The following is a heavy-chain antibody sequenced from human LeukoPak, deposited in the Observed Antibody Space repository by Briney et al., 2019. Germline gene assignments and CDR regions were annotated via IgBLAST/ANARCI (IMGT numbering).Heavy chain of an antibody. CDR2: IYHSGST. CDR1: GYSISSGYY. Sequence: SETLSLTCTVSGYSISSGYYWGWIRQPPGKGLEWIGSIYHSGSTYYNPSLKSRVTISVDTSKNQFSLKLSSVTAADTAVYYCARVAAAGTNYYYYYYMDVWGKGTTVTVSS. J-gene: IGHJ6*03. D-gene: IGHD6-13*01. V-gene: IGHV4-38-2*02. CDR3: ARVAAAGTNYYYYYYMDV.